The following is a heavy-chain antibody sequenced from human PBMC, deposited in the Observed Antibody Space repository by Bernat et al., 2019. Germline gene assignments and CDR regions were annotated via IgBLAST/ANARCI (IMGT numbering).Heavy chain of an antibody. Sequence: QLQLQESGPGLVKPSETLSLTCTVSGGSISSSSYYWGWIRQPPGKGLEWIGSIYYSGSTYYNPSLKSRVTISVETSKKQFSLKLSSVTAADTAVYYGATSGIAARPGNYYYGMDVWGQGTTVTVSS. CDR2: IYYSGST. D-gene: IGHD6-6*01. V-gene: IGHV4-39*01. CDR1: GGSISSSSYY. CDR3: ATSGIAARPGNYYYGMDV. J-gene: IGHJ6*02.